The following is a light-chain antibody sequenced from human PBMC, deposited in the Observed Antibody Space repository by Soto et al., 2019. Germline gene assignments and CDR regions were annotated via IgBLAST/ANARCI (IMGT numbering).Light chain of an antibody. CDR2: GVT. CDR1: SSDVGGYDY. V-gene: IGLV2-14*03. Sequence: QSALTQPASVSGSPGQSITISCTGTSSDVGGYDYVSWYQQHPGKAPKLMIYGVTYRPSGVSNRFSASKSGNTASLTISGPQAEDEADYYCSSYTSASTQVFGTGTKLTVL. CDR3: SSYTSASTQV. J-gene: IGLJ1*01.